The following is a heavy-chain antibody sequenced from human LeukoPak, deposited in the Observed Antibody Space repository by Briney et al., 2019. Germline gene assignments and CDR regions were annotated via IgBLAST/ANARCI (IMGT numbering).Heavy chain of an antibody. J-gene: IGHJ4*02. CDR3: ARDVPFYCSGGSCYGNYFDY. D-gene: IGHD2-15*01. CDR1: GGSVSSGSYY. CDR2: IYYSGST. V-gene: IGHV4-61*01. Sequence: SETLSLTRTVSGGSVSSGSYYWSWIRQPPGKGLEWIGYIYYSGSTNYNPSLKSRVTISVDTSKNQFSLKLSSVTAADTAVYYCARDVPFYCSGGSCYGNYFDYWGQGTLVTVSS.